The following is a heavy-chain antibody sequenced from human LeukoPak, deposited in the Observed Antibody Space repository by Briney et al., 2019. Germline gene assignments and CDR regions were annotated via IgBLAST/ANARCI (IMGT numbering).Heavy chain of an antibody. V-gene: IGHV5-51*01. J-gene: IGHJ3*02. CDR3: ARPRRDGYNFDAFDI. D-gene: IGHD5-24*01. CDR1: GYSFTSYW. Sequence: GESLKISCKGSGYSFTSYWIGWVRQMPGKGLEWMGNIYPGDSDTRYSPSFQGQVTISADKSISTAYLQWSSLKASDTAMYYCARPRRDGYNFDAFDIWGQGTMVTVSS. CDR2: IYPGDSDT.